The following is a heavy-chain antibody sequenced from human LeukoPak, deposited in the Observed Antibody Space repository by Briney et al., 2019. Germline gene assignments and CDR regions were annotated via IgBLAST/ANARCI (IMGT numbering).Heavy chain of an antibody. J-gene: IGHJ4*02. V-gene: IGHV4-59*08. D-gene: IGHD3-10*01. CDR3: ARRMVRGKIGLDY. Sequence: SETLSLTCTVSGGSISSYYWSWIRQPPGKGLEWIGYIYYSGSTNYNPSLKSRVTISVDTSKNQFSLKLSSVTAADTAVYYCARRMVRGKIGLDYWGQGTLVTVSS. CDR1: GGSISSYY. CDR2: IYYSGST.